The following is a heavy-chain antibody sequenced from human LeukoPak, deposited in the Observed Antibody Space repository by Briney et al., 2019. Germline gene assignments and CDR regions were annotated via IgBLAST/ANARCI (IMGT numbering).Heavy chain of an antibody. V-gene: IGHV1-2*02. CDR3: AIDNPRITIFGVVN. Sequence: ASVKVSCKASGYTFTGYYMPWVRQAPGQGLEWMGWINPNSGGTNYAQKFQGRVTMTRDTSISTAYMELSRLRSDDTAVYYCAIDNPRITIFGVVNWGQGTLVTVSS. CDR1: GYTFTGYY. CDR2: INPNSGGT. J-gene: IGHJ4*02. D-gene: IGHD3-3*01.